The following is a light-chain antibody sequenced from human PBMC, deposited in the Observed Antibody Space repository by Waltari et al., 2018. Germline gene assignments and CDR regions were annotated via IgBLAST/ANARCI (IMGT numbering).Light chain of an antibody. Sequence: EIVLTQSPGTLSLSPGESATLSCRASQSIASSSLAWHQQKPGQAPRLLIYDAYTRATGIPDRFRGSGSGTDFTLTISRLEPEDFAVYFCHQYGNSRVHIFGQGTKLEIK. CDR3: HQYGNSRVHI. J-gene: IGKJ2*01. CDR1: QSIASSS. V-gene: IGKV3-20*01. CDR2: DAY.